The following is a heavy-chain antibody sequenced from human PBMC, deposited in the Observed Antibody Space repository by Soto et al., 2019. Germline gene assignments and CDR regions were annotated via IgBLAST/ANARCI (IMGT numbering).Heavy chain of an antibody. CDR2: IIPDFGTA. D-gene: IGHD5-12*01. V-gene: IGHV1-69*13. Sequence: SVKVSCKASGETFTGYYRHWVRQAPGQGLEWMGGIIPDFGTANYAPKFQGRVTMTGDESTSTAYMELSRLRSEDTAVYYCARDSSVDIQLWGQGTMVTVSS. CDR3: ARDSSVDIQL. CDR1: GETFTGYY. J-gene: IGHJ3*01.